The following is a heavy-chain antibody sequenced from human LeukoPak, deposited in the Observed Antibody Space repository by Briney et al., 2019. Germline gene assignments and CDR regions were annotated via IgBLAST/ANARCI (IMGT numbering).Heavy chain of an antibody. D-gene: IGHD3-16*01. CDR3: ARDGGKDFDF. Sequence: ASVKVSCKASGYPFTSYYMHWVRQAPGQGLEWMGIFNPSGGSTTYAQEFQGRVTMTRDTSTSTVYMELSSLRSEDTAVYYCARDGGKDFDFWGHGTLVTVSS. CDR2: FNPSGGST. J-gene: IGHJ4*01. CDR1: GYPFTSYY. V-gene: IGHV1-46*01.